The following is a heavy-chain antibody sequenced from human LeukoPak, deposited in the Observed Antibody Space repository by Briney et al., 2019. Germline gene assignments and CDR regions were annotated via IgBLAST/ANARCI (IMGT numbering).Heavy chain of an antibody. Sequence: GGSLRLSCVGSGFIFSSYDMGWVRQAPGKGLEWVSSISRAGDRTYYEDSVKGRFTISRDNSRNTMYLQMNSLRAEDTAVYYCARGESFAFDVWGQGAMVTVSS. CDR3: ARGESFAFDV. CDR1: GFIFSSYD. J-gene: IGHJ3*01. CDR2: ISRAGDRT. V-gene: IGHV3-23*01.